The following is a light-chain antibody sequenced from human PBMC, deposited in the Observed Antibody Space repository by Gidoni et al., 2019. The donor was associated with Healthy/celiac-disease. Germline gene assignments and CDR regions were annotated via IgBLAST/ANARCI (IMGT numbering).Light chain of an antibody. V-gene: IGKV1-39*01. Sequence: DIQVTQSPSSLSASVGDRVTITCRASQSISSYLNWYQQKPGKAPKLLIYAASSLQSGVPSRFNGSGSGTDFTLTISSLQPEDFATYYCQQGYSTPPTFGQGTRLEIK. CDR2: AAS. CDR1: QSISSY. J-gene: IGKJ5*01. CDR3: QQGYSTPPT.